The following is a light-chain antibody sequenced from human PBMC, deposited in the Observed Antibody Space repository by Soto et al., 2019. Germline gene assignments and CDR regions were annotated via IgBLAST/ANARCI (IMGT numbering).Light chain of an antibody. CDR2: DVS. CDR3: SSHTSSSTSYV. J-gene: IGLJ1*01. V-gene: IGLV2-14*01. Sequence: QSALTQPASVSGSPGQSITISCTGTSSDVGGYNYVSWYQRHPGKAPKLMIYDVSNRPSGVSNRFSGSKSANTASLTISGLQAEDEADYYCSSHTSSSTSYVFGTGTKVTVL. CDR1: SSDVGGYNY.